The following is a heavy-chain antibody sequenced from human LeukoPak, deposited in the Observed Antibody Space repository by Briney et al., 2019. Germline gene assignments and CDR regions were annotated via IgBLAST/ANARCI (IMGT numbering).Heavy chain of an antibody. CDR2: ISYDGGNK. Sequence: GGSLRLSCAASGFTFSSYAMHWVRQAPGKGLEWVAVISYDGGNKYYADSVKGRFTISRDNSKNTLYLQMNSLRAEDTAVYYCARECRGIAVAVNYYYYGMDVWGQGTTVTVSS. V-gene: IGHV3-30*04. D-gene: IGHD6-19*01. CDR3: ARECRGIAVAVNYYYYGMDV. CDR1: GFTFSSYA. J-gene: IGHJ6*02.